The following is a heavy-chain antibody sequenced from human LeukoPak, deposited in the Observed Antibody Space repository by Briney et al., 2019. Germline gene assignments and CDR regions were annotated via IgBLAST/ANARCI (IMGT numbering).Heavy chain of an antibody. CDR3: ARERLARFPYFDY. Sequence: VASVKVSCKTSGGTFINSGISWVRQAPGQGPEWMGGIIPVFGTPNYAQKFQGRLTITADRSTTTAYMELSSLTSDDTAVYYCARERLARFPYFDYWGQGTLVAVSS. CDR1: GGTFINSG. D-gene: IGHD3-3*01. J-gene: IGHJ4*02. CDR2: IIPVFGTP. V-gene: IGHV1-69*06.